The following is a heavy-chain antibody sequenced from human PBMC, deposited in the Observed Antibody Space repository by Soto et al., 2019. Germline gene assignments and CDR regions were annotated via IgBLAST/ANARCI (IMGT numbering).Heavy chain of an antibody. CDR1: GGTFSSYA. CDR2: IIPIFGTA. J-gene: IGHJ3*02. V-gene: IGHV1-69*13. Sequence: ASVKVSCKASGGTFSSYAISWVRQAPGQGLEWMGGIIPIFGTANYAQKFQGRVTITADESTSTAYMELSSLRSEDTAVYYCAIPGRVAATLNAFDIWGQGTMVTVSS. CDR3: AIPGRVAATLNAFDI. D-gene: IGHD2-15*01.